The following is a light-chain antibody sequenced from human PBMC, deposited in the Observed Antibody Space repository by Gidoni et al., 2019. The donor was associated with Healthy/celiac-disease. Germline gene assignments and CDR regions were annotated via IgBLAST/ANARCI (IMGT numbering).Light chain of an antibody. Sequence: EIVMTQSPATLSVSPGERATLSCRASQSVNSHLAWYQQKPGQAPRLLIYGASTRATGIPARFSGSGSGTEFTLTISSLQSEDFAVYYCQQYNNWPPTFGQGTKVEIK. CDR3: QQYNNWPPT. CDR2: GAS. J-gene: IGKJ1*01. CDR1: QSVNSH. V-gene: IGKV3-15*01.